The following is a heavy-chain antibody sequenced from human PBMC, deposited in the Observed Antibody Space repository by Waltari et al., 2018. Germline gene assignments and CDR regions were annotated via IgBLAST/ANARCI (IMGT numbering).Heavy chain of an antibody. Sequence: QVQLVQSGAHVKKPGASLKVSCRASGHTFTNYAIHLVRPAPRQSLEWMGRINEGNGNTIYSQKFQGRITITRDTSSGTAYMELTSLRSEDTAVYYCARDLPYYDFLSGVGGGYFDPWGQGTLVTVSS. J-gene: IGHJ5*02. V-gene: IGHV1-3*01. CDR2: INEGNGNT. D-gene: IGHD3-3*01. CDR3: ARDLPYYDFLSGVGGGYFDP. CDR1: GHTFTNYA.